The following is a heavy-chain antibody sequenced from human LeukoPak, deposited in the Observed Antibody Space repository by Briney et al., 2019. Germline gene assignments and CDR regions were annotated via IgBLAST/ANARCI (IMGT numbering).Heavy chain of an antibody. CDR3: ARGFIGFSFDY. V-gene: IGHV3-66*01. Sequence: GGSLRLSCAASRFTVSSNYMSWVRQAPGKGLEWVSVIYSGGSTYYADSVKGRFTISRDNSKNTLYLQMNSLRAEDTAVYYCARGFIGFSFDYWGQGTLVTVSS. J-gene: IGHJ4*02. D-gene: IGHD1-26*01. CDR1: RFTVSSNY. CDR2: IYSGGST.